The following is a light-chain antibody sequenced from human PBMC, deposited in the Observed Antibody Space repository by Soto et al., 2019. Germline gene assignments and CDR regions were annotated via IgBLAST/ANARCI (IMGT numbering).Light chain of an antibody. J-gene: IGKJ5*01. CDR2: DAA. CDR3: QQYNDWPPAIT. Sequence: EIVLTQSPGTLSLSPGERATLSCRASQSVSSNYLAWYQQKPGQAPRLLIYDAATRATGIPARFSGSGSGTEFTLTISSLQSEDFAVYYCQQYNDWPPAITFGQGTRLEIK. CDR1: QSVSSN. V-gene: IGKV3-15*01.